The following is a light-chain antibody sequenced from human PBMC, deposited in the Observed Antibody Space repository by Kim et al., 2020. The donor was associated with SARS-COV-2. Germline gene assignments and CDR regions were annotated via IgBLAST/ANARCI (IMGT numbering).Light chain of an antibody. CDR3: SSYTTGSTLV. Sequence: GQSITISCTGTSSDVGGYGYVSWYQQHPGKAPKLIIYVVTTRPSGVSTRFSGSKSGNTASLTISALQAEDEADYYCSSYTTGSTLVFGGGTQLTVL. J-gene: IGLJ2*01. CDR1: SSDVGGYGY. V-gene: IGLV2-14*03. CDR2: VVT.